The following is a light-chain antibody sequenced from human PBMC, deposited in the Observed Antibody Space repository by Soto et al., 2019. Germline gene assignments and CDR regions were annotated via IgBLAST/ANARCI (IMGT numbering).Light chain of an antibody. V-gene: IGKV3-11*01. J-gene: IGKJ4*01. CDR2: DAS. CDR1: QSINRH. Sequence: EVVLTQSPDILSLSPGERATLSCRASQSINRHLAWYRQKPGQAPRLLIYDASNRATGIPARFSGSGSGTDFTLTISSLEPEDFGVYYCQQRSNWPPVTFGGGTKVEIK. CDR3: QQRSNWPPVT.